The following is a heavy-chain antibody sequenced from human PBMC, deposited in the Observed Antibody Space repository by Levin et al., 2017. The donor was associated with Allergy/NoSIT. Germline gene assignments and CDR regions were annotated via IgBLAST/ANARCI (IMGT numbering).Heavy chain of an antibody. Sequence: GGSLRLSCVASGFTLTDYWMSWVRQAPGKGLEWVANIRQDGGEKHYVDSVEGRFTISRDNARNSLYLQMNSLRAEDTAVYYCARDGSGSFYAYWGQGTLVTVAS. D-gene: IGHD3-10*01. J-gene: IGHJ4*02. CDR3: ARDGSGSFYAY. CDR1: GFTLTDYW. V-gene: IGHV3-7*01. CDR2: IRQDGGEK.